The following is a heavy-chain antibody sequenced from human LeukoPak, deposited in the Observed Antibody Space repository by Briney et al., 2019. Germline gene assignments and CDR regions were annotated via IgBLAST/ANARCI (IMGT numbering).Heavy chain of an antibody. V-gene: IGHV4-59*01. CDR2: IYYRGST. CDR1: GGPISSYS. D-gene: IGHD3-10*01. J-gene: IGHJ4*02. Sequence: SETLSLTCTVSGGPISSYSWTWIRQPPGEGLEWIGYIYYRGSTKYNPSLKSRVTISVDTSRSQVSLKLSSMTAADTAVYYCARGDMVLDYWGQGTLVTVSS. CDR3: ARGDMVLDY.